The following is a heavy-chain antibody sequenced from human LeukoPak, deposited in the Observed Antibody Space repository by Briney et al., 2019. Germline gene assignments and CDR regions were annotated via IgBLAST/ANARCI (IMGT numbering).Heavy chain of an antibody. Sequence: ASVKVSCKASGYTFTGYYMHWVRQAPGQGLEWMGWINPNSGGTNYAQKFQGWVTMTRDTSISTAYMELSSLRSEDTAVYYCARIQVNWYGEVTPLSPPNYGMDVWGQGTTVIVSS. CDR3: ARIQVNWYGEVTPLSPPNYGMDV. V-gene: IGHV1-2*04. D-gene: IGHD3-10*01. J-gene: IGHJ6*02. CDR2: INPNSGGT. CDR1: GYTFTGYY.